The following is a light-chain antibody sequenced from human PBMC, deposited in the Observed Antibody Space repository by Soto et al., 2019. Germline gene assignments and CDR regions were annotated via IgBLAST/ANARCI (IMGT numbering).Light chain of an antibody. CDR1: QSVGSS. V-gene: IGKV3-11*01. CDR2: DAS. Sequence: DILLTQSPATLSLSRGERATLPCRASQSVGSSLAWFQQKPGQPPRLLIYDASNRATGIPARFSGSGSGTDFTLTISSLEPEDFAVYYCQQRGSWPQLTFGGGTKVDIK. J-gene: IGKJ4*01. CDR3: QQRGSWPQLT.